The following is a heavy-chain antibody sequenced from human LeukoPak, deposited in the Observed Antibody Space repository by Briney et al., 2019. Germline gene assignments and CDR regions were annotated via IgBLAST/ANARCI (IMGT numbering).Heavy chain of an antibody. CDR2: ISVSGSTT. CDR1: GFTFSSYA. V-gene: IGHV3-48*02. J-gene: IGHJ4*02. D-gene: IGHD5-18*01. CDR3: ASGYTYGFAY. Sequence: GGSLRLSCAASGFTFSSYAMSWVRQAPGKGLEWITYISVSGSTTYYADSVKGRFTISRDRAKTSLYLQMNNLRDEDTAVYYCASGYTYGFAYWGQGILVTVSS.